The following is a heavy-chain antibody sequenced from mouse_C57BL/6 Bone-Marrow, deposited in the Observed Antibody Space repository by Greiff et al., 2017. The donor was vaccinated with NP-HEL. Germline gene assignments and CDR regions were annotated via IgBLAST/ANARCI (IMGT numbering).Heavy chain of an antibody. V-gene: IGHV5-4*03. Sequence: EVKLLESGGGLVKPGGSLKLSCAASGFTFSSYAMSWVRQTPEKRLEWVATISDGGSYTYYPDNVKGRFTISRDNAKNNLYLQMSHLKSEDTAMYYCAVTGVGLYAMDYWGQGTSVTVSS. D-gene: IGHD4-1*01. J-gene: IGHJ4*01. CDR3: AVTGVGLYAMDY. CDR2: ISDGGSYT. CDR1: GFTFSSYA.